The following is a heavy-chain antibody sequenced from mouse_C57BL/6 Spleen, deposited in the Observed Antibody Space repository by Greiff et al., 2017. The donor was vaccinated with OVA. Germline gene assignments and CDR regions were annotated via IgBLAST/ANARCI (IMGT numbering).Heavy chain of an antibody. CDR2: IDPSDSET. V-gene: IGHV1-52*01. J-gene: IGHJ2*01. Sequence: QVQLQQPGAELVRPGSSVKLSCKASGYTFTSYWMHWVKQRPIQGLEWIGNIDPSDSETHYNQKFKDKATLTVDKSSSTAYMQLSSLTSEDSAVYYCARDYHYYGSSEFGYWGKGTTLTVSS. CDR1: GYTFTSYW. CDR3: ARDYHYYGSSEFGY. D-gene: IGHD1-1*01.